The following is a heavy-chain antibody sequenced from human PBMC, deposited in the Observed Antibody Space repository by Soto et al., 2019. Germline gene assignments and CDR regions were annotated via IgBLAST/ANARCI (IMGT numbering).Heavy chain of an antibody. J-gene: IGHJ2*01. CDR3: ARMAVVIAIRYFDL. CDR2: INHNGST. Sequence: QVQLQQWGAGLLKPSETLSLTCAVYVGSFSGYYWSWIRQPPGKGLEWIGEINHNGSTNYNPSLKSRVTISVDTSKNQFSLKLSSVTDADTAVYYCARMAVVIAIRYFDLWGRGTLVTVSS. D-gene: IGHD2-21*01. V-gene: IGHV4-34*01. CDR1: VGSFSGYY.